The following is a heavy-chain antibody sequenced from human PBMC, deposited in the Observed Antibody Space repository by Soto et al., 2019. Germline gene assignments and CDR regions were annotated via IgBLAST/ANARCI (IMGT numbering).Heavy chain of an antibody. Sequence: EVQLLESGGGLVQPGGSLRLSCAASGFTFSSYAMSWVRQAPGKGLEWVSAISGSGGSTYYADSVKGRFTISRDNSKNALYLQMNSLRAEDTAVYYCAKVSSGWYSNFDYWGQGTLVTVSS. J-gene: IGHJ4*02. CDR1: GFTFSSYA. V-gene: IGHV3-23*01. CDR2: ISGSGGST. D-gene: IGHD6-19*01. CDR3: AKVSSGWYSNFDY.